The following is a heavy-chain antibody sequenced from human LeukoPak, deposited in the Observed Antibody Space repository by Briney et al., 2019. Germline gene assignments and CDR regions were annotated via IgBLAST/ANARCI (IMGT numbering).Heavy chain of an antibody. CDR1: GFIFSSYA. CDR3: ARGDILTGGGGYYYYGMDV. V-gene: IGHV3-23*01. D-gene: IGHD3-9*01. Sequence: PGGSLRLSCAASGFIFSSYAMSWVRQAPGKGLEWVSAISGSGGTTYYADYVKGRFTISRDNAKNSLYLQMNSLRAEDTAVYYCARGDILTGGGGYYYYGMDVWGQGTTVTVSS. CDR2: ISGSGGTT. J-gene: IGHJ6*02.